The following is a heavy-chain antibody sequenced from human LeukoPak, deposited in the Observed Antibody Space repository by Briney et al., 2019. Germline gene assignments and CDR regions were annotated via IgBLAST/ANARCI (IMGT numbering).Heavy chain of an antibody. CDR1: GFTFSSYS. CDR2: ISSSGSTI. V-gene: IGHV3-48*04. CDR3: AGPTRPDAFDI. J-gene: IGHJ3*02. Sequence: GGSLRLSCAASGFTFSSYSMNWVRQAPGKGLEWVSYISSSGSTIYYADSVKGRFTISRDNAKNSLYLQMNSLRAEDTAVYYCAGPTRPDAFDIWGQGTMVTVSS.